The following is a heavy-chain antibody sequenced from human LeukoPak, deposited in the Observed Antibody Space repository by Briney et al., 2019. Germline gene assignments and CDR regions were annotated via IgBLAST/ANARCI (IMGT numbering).Heavy chain of an antibody. CDR1: GGSFSGYY. CDR2: INHSGST. Sequence: PSETLSLTCAVYGGSFSGYYWSWIRQPPGKGLEWIGEINHSGSTNYNPSLKSRVTISVDTSKNQFSLKLSSVTAADTAVYYCARGGVEMATIVRCFDYWGQGTLVTVSS. V-gene: IGHV4-34*01. J-gene: IGHJ4*02. D-gene: IGHD5-24*01. CDR3: ARGGVEMATIVRCFDY.